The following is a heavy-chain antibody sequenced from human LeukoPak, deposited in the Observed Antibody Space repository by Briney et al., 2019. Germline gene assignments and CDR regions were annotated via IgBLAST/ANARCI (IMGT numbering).Heavy chain of an antibody. D-gene: IGHD2-15*01. CDR2: IYYSGST. Sequence: SETLSLTCTVSGGSISGYYWNWIRQPPGKGLEWIGYIYYSGSTNYNPSLKSRVTISVDTSKNQFSLKLSSVTAADTAVYYCARGYCSGGSCYWFDYWGQGTLVTVSS. CDR3: ARGYCSGGSCYWFDY. J-gene: IGHJ4*02. V-gene: IGHV4-59*01. CDR1: GGSISGYY.